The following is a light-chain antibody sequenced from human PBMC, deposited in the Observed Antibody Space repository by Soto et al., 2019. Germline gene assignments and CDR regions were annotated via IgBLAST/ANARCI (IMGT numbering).Light chain of an antibody. Sequence: DIQMTQSPSSLSASVGDRVTITCRASQTISTYLNWYQQIPGKAPKLLIYGASNLQNGVPSRFSGSRSGTDFTLTISSLQPEDFATYYGQKSSSIPYTFGQGTKLEIK. CDR3: QKSSSIPYT. V-gene: IGKV1-39*01. CDR2: GAS. CDR1: QTISTY. J-gene: IGKJ2*01.